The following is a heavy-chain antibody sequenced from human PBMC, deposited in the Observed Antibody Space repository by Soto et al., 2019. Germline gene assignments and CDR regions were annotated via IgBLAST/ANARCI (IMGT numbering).Heavy chain of an antibody. V-gene: IGHV3-53*04. CDR2: IYSGGST. CDR3: ARGPSGDYMFHYMDV. J-gene: IGHJ6*03. CDR1: GFTVSSNY. D-gene: IGHD4-17*01. Sequence: EVQLVESGGGLVQPGGSLRLSCAASGFTVSSNYMSWVRQAPGKGLEWVSVIYSGGSTYYADSVKGRFTISRHNSKNTLYLQMNSLRAEDTAVYYCARGPSGDYMFHYMDVWGKGTTVTVSS.